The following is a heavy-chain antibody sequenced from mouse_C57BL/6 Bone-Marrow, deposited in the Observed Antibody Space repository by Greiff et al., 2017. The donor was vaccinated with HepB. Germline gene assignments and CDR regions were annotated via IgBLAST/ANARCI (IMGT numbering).Heavy chain of an antibody. CDR1: GYSITSGYY. CDR3: ARTIYDGYYFDY. Sequence: EVQLQESGPGLVKPSQSLSLTCSVTGYSITSGYYWNWIRQFPGNKLEWMGYISYDGSNNYNPSLKNRISITRDTSKNQFFLKLNSVTTEDTATYYCARTIYDGYYFDYWGQGTTLTVSS. CDR2: ISYDGSN. V-gene: IGHV3-6*01. J-gene: IGHJ2*01. D-gene: IGHD2-3*01.